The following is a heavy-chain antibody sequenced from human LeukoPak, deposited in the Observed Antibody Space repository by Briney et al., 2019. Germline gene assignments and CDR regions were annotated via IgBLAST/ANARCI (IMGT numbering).Heavy chain of an antibody. CDR2: IYSGGST. CDR1: GFTVSSNY. V-gene: IGHV3-53*01. Sequence: GGPLRLSCAASGFTVSSNYMSWVRQAPGKGLEWVSVIYSGGSTYYADSVKGRFTISRDNAKNSLYLQMNSLRVEDTALYYCARVRSVGGNPHAFNIWGQGTMVTVSS. D-gene: IGHD4-23*01. CDR3: ARVRSVGGNPHAFNI. J-gene: IGHJ3*02.